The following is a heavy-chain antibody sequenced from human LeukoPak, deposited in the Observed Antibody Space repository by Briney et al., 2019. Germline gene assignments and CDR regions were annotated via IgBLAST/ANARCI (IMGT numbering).Heavy chain of an antibody. D-gene: IGHD3-10*01. J-gene: IGHJ6*04. V-gene: IGHV4-38-2*01. Sequence: SETLSLTCAVSRFSISSGYYWGWIRQPPGKGLEWIGSMSHNRGTYYNSSLKSRVTISMDTSKNQFSLRLSSVTAADTAVYYCAGYYASGVSAYDYFGMDVWGKGTTVTVSS. CDR3: AGYYASGVSAYDYFGMDV. CDR1: RFSISSGYY. CDR2: MSHNRGT.